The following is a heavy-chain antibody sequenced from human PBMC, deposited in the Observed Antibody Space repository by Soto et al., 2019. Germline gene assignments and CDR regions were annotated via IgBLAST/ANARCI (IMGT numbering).Heavy chain of an antibody. CDR2: ISGSGGST. J-gene: IGHJ4*02. CDR3: ARPYDLAPQWPEGPI. V-gene: IGHV3-23*01. Sequence: EVQLLESGGGLVQPGGSLRLSCAASGFTFSSYAMSWVRQAPGKGLEWVSAISGSGGSTYYTDSVKGRFTISRDNSKNTLYLQMNSLRAEDTAVYYCARPYDLAPQWPEGPIWGQGTLVTVSS. D-gene: IGHD3-16*01. CDR1: GFTFSSYA.